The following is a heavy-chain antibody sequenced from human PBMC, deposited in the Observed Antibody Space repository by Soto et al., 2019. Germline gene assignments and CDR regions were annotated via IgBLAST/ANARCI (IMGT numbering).Heavy chain of an antibody. V-gene: IGHV1-24*01. CDR2: FDPEDGET. J-gene: IGHJ4*02. Sequence: ASVKVSCKVSGYTLTELSMHWVRQAPGKGLEWMGGFDPEDGETIYAQKFQGRVTMTEDTSTDTAYMELSSLRSEDTAVYYCATDLGYGSQWLFFDYWGQGTLVTVSS. D-gene: IGHD6-19*01. CDR3: ATDLGYGSQWLFFDY. CDR1: GYTLTELS.